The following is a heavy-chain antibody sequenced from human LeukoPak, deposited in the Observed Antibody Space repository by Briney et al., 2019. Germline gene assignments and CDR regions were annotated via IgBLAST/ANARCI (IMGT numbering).Heavy chain of an antibody. CDR2: IYYSGST. Sequence: SETLSLTCSVSGGSISSNSYYWGWIRQSPGKGLEWIGSIYYSGSTYYNPSLKSRVIMSVDTSKNQFSLRLSSVTAADTAVYYCARHNYYNFWNALNWFDPWGQGTLVTVSS. J-gene: IGHJ5*02. CDR3: ARHNYYNFWNALNWFDP. V-gene: IGHV4-39*01. CDR1: GGSISSNSYY. D-gene: IGHD3-3*01.